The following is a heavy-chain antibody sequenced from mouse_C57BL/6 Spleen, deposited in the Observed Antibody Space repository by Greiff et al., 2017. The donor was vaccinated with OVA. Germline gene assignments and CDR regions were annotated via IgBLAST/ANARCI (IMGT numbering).Heavy chain of an antibody. CDR1: GYSITSGYY. V-gene: IGHV3-6*01. D-gene: IGHD2-4*01. J-gene: IGHJ4*01. CDR2: ISYDGSN. Sequence: EVKLQESGPGLVKPSQSLSLTCSVTGYSITSGYYWNWIRQFPGNKLEWMGYISYDGSNNYNPSLKNRISITRDTSKNQFFLKLNSVTTEDTATYYCRGITGGDYAMDYWGQGTSVTVSS. CDR3: RGITGGDYAMDY.